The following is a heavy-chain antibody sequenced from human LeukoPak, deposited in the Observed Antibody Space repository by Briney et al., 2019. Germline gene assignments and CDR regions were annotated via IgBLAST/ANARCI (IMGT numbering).Heavy chain of an antibody. V-gene: IGHV4-39*07. CDR1: GGSISSSSYY. D-gene: IGHD3-10*01. J-gene: IGHJ6*03. CDR2: IYTSGST. CDR3: ARDRPPDSMVRGATNYYYYYYMDV. Sequence: SETLSLTCTVSGGSISSSSYYWGWIRQPPGKGLEWIGRIYTSGSTNYNPSLKSRVTISVDTSKNQFSLKLSSVTAADTAVYYCARDRPPDSMVRGATNYYYYYYMDVWGKGTTVTISS.